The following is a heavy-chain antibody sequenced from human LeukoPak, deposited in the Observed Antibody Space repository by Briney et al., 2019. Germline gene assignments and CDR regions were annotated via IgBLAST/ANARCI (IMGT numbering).Heavy chain of an antibody. CDR3: ARVVIYCYYYYMDG. Sequence: SETLSLTCTVSGGSLSSSSYYWGWIRQHPGKGLEWIGYLYYSGSTYYHTSLKTRVTISVAMSKNEFSLNLRSVTSADTAVFFCARVVIYCYYYYMDGWGKGTTVTVSS. CDR1: GGSLSSSSYY. J-gene: IGHJ6*03. V-gene: IGHV4-31*03. D-gene: IGHD3-22*01. CDR2: LYYSGST.